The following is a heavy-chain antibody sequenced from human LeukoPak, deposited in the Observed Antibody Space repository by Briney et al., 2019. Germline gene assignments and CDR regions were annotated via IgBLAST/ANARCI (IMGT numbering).Heavy chain of an antibody. J-gene: IGHJ4*02. CDR1: GFTFSSYA. D-gene: IGHD6-13*01. Sequence: PGGSLRLSCAASGFTFSSYAMSWVRQAPGKGLEWVSAISGSGGSTYYADSVKGRFTISRDNSKNTLYLQMNSLRAEDTAVYYCARDLGISAAGTGSFDYWGQGTLVTVSS. CDR2: ISGSGGST. V-gene: IGHV3-23*01. CDR3: ARDLGISAAGTGSFDY.